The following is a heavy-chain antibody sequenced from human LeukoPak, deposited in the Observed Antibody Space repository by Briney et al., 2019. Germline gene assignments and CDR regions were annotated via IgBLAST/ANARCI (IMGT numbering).Heavy chain of an antibody. CDR1: GFTFSSYG. CDR2: ISYDGSNK. D-gene: IGHD3-9*01. CDR3: AKDPGYRYFDWLYYFDY. V-gene: IGHV3-30*18. J-gene: IGHJ4*02. Sequence: RGSLRLSCVPSGFTFSSYGKHWVRQAPGKGLGWVAVISYDGSNKYYAESVKGRFTISRDNSKNTLYLQMNSLRAEDTAVYYCAKDPGYRYFDWLYYFDYWGQGTLVTVSS.